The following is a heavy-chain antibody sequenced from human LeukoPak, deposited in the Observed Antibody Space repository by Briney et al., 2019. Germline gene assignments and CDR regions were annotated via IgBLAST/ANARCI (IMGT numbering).Heavy chain of an antibody. CDR1: GGSFSGYY. Sequence: SETLSLTCAVYGGSFSGYYWSWIRQPPGKGLEWIGEINHRGSTNYNPSLKSRVTISVDTSKNQFSLKLSSVTAADTAVYYCARSRGYCSGGSCYYFDYWGQGTLVTVSS. CDR2: INHRGST. D-gene: IGHD2-15*01. CDR3: ARSRGYCSGGSCYYFDY. J-gene: IGHJ4*02. V-gene: IGHV4-34*01.